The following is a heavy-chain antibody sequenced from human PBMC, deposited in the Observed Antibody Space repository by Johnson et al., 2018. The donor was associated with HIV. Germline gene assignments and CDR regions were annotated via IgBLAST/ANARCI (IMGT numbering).Heavy chain of an antibody. CDR2: ISYDGSNK. CDR1: GFTFSSYA. CDR3: ARSPGNDYGGNSGAFDT. D-gene: IGHD4-23*01. J-gene: IGHJ3*02. V-gene: IGHV3-30-3*01. Sequence: QVQLVESGGGVVQPGRSLRLSCAASGFTFSSYAMHWVRQAPGKGLEWVAVISYDGSNKYYADSVKGRFTISRDNSKNTLYLQMNSLRAEDTAVYYCARSPGNDYGGNSGAFDTWGQGTLVTVSS.